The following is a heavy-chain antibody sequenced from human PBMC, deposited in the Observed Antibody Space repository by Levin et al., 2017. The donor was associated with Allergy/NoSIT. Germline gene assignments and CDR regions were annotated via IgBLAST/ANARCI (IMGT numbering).Heavy chain of an antibody. CDR1: GFPFSNAW. V-gene: IGHV3-15*01. CDR2: VKSNTDGGTT. Sequence: GGSLRLSCAASGFPFSNAWMNWVRQAPGKGLEWVGHVKSNTDGGTTDYGAPVKGRFTISRDDSGDTLYLQMKNLKIEDTAVYYCTTIAPDFWSGYTGSGAFDSWDQGTLVTVSS. J-gene: IGHJ3*02. CDR3: TTIAPDFWSGYTGSGAFDS. D-gene: IGHD3-3*01.